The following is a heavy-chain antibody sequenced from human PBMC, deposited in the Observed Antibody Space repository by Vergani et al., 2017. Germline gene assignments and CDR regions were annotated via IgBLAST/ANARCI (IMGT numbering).Heavy chain of an antibody. CDR1: GGTFSSYT. J-gene: IGHJ2*01. Sequence: QVQLVQSGAEVKKPGSSVKVSCKASGGTFSSYTISWVRQAPGQGLEWMGRIIPILGIANYAQKFQGRVTITADKSTSTAYMELSSLRSEDTAVYYCARVSTVVTPRYWYFDLWGRGTLVTVSS. V-gene: IGHV1-69*02. CDR3: ARVSTVVTPRYWYFDL. CDR2: IIPILGIA. D-gene: IGHD4-23*01.